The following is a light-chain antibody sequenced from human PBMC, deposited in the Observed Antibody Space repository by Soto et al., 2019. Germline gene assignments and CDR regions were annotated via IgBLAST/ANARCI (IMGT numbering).Light chain of an antibody. CDR3: QQYNYYWT. CDR2: QAS. CDR1: QSISSW. Sequence: DIQMTQSPSTLSASVGDRVTITCRASQSISSWLAWYQQKPGKAPKLLIYQASNLESGVPSRFSGSGSGTEFTLTVSSLQPDDFATYYCQQYNYYWTFGQGTKVEIK. V-gene: IGKV1-5*03. J-gene: IGKJ1*01.